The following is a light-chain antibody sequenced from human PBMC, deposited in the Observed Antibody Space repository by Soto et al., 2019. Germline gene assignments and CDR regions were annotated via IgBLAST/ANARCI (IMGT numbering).Light chain of an antibody. CDR3: LQYSTWPPLYT. V-gene: IGKV3-15*01. J-gene: IGKJ2*01. Sequence: EIVMTQSPATLSVSLGERVTLSCRASQSVSSYLAWYQQKPGQAPRLLISDASTRATDIPDRFSGSGSGTDFPLTLSSLHSTDLAVYYCLQYSTWPPLYTFGQGTKLEIK. CDR1: QSVSSY. CDR2: DAS.